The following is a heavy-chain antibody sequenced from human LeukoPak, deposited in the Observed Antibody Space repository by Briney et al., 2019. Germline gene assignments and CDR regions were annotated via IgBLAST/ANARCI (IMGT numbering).Heavy chain of an antibody. CDR1: GFTFSSNY. V-gene: IGHV3-23*01. D-gene: IGHD4-23*01. CDR2: ISGSGGST. J-gene: IGHJ4*02. CDR3: AKMPRGTTVATWFGY. Sequence: GGSLTLSCAASGFTFSSNYMSWVRQAPGEGVEGGSPISGSGGSTYYADSVRGRFTISRDNSKNTLYLQMNSLRDEDTAVYYCAKMPRGTTVATWFGYWGQGTLVTVSS.